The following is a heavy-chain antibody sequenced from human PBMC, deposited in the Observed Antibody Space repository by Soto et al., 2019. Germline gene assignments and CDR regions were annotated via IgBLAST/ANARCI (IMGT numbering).Heavy chain of an antibody. Sequence: SETLSLTCTVSGGSISSGGYYWSWIRQHPGKGLEWIGYIYYSGSTYYNPSLKSRVTISVDTSKNQFSLKLSSVTAADTAVYYCARDQDYYGSGSCGWFDPWGQGTLVTVSS. CDR3: ARDQDYYGSGSCGWFDP. J-gene: IGHJ5*02. CDR1: GGSISSGGYY. D-gene: IGHD3-10*01. CDR2: IYYSGST. V-gene: IGHV4-31*03.